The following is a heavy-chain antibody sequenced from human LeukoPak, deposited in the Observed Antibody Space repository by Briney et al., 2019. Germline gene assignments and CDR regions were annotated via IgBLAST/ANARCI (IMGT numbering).Heavy chain of an antibody. D-gene: IGHD4-17*01. CDR3: ARNNGDYGDAFDI. V-gene: IGHV3-30-3*01. Sequence: GGSLRLSCAASGFTFSSYAMHWVRQAPGKGLEWVAVISYDGSNKYYADSVKGRFTISRDNSKNTLYLQMNSLRAEDTAVYYCARNNGDYGDAFDIWGQGTMVTVSS. CDR1: GFTFSSYA. J-gene: IGHJ3*02. CDR2: ISYDGSNK.